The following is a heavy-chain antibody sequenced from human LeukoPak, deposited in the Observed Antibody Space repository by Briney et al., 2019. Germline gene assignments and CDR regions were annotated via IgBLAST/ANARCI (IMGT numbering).Heavy chain of an antibody. J-gene: IGHJ2*01. V-gene: IGHV3-9*01. CDR2: ISWNSGSI. CDR1: GFTFDDYA. Sequence: GRSLRLSCAASGFTFDDYAMHWVRQAPGKGLEWVSSISWNSGSIDYADSVKGRFTISRDNSKNTLYLQMNSLRAEDTAVYYCATGITMIVVVPKDWYFDLWGRGTLVTVSS. D-gene: IGHD3-22*01. CDR3: ATGITMIVVVPKDWYFDL.